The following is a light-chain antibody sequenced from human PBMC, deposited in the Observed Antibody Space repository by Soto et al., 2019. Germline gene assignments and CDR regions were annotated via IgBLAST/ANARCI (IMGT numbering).Light chain of an antibody. CDR2: AAS. J-gene: IGKJ3*01. CDR3: QKYSSVPV. CDR1: QGIRNF. Sequence: DIQMTQSPKSLSASVGDRVTITCRASQGIRNFVAWYQQKPGKAPKLLIYAASTLQSGVPSRFSGSGSETDFTLTISSLQPEDVATYSCQKYSSVPVFGPGTKVEIK. V-gene: IGKV1-27*01.